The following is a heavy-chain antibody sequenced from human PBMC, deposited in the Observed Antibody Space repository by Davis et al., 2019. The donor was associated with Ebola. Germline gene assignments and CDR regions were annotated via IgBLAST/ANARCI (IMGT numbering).Heavy chain of an antibody. J-gene: IGHJ4*02. CDR1: GYTFTSYY. Sequence: ASVKVSCKASGYTFTSYYMHWVRQAPGQGLEWMGWINPHNGNTNYAQNVQGRVTMTTDTSTSTAYMEVGTLGSDDTAVYYCARAQFPTTSDHWGQGTLVTVSS. CDR2: INPHNGNT. CDR3: ARAQFPTTSDH. D-gene: IGHD1-1*01. V-gene: IGHV1-18*04.